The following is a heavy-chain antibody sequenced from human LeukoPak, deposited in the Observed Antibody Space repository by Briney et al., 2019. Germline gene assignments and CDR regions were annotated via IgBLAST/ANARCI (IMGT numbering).Heavy chain of an antibody. CDR3: ARDSGSTAVAGTHYYYYGMDV. V-gene: IGHV4-59*01. J-gene: IGHJ6*02. Sequence: SETLSLTCTVSGGSISSYYWSWIRQPPGKGLEWIGYIYYSGSTNYNPSLKSRVTISVDTSKNQFSLKLSSVTAADTAVYYCARDSGSTAVAGTHYYYYGMDVWGQGTTVTVSS. CDR2: IYYSGST. D-gene: IGHD6-19*01. CDR1: GGSISSYY.